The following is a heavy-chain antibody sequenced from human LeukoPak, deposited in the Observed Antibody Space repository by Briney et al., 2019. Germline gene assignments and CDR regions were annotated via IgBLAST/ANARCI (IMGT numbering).Heavy chain of an antibody. CDR3: ARGELVGATTFFDY. D-gene: IGHD1-26*01. V-gene: IGHV3-30-3*01. CDR2: ISYDGSNK. CDR1: GFTFSSYA. J-gene: IGHJ4*02. Sequence: GGSLRLSCAASGFTFSSYAMHWVRQAPGKGLEWVAVISYDGSNKYYADSVKGRFTISRDNSKNTLYLQMSSLRAEDTAVYYCARGELVGATTFFDYWGQGTLVTVSS.